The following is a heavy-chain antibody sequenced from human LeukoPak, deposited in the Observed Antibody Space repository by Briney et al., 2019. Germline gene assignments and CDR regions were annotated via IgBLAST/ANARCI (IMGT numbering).Heavy chain of an antibody. D-gene: IGHD2-15*01. CDR1: GYSISSGDN. J-gene: IGHJ4*02. Sequence: PSETLSLTCTVSGYSISSGDNWGLIRQPPGKGLEWIASMYHSGSTYYNPSLKSRVTISVDTSKNQFSLKLSSVTAADTAVYYCARVAEGSGRGDYFDYWGQGTLVTVSS. V-gene: IGHV4-38-2*02. CDR3: ARVAEGSGRGDYFDY. CDR2: MYHSGST.